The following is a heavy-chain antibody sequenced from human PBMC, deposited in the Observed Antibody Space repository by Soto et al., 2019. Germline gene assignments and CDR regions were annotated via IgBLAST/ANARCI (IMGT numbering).Heavy chain of an antibody. CDR1: GFTFSSYW. Sequence: EVQLVESGGGLVQPGGSLRLSCAASGFTFSSYWMHWVRQAPGKGLEWVSRMNMDGNRISYVDSVKGRCTISRDNAKNTFYMEMKSARVEDTAVYYCVRGEGDRYDGHGYLGRHWGQGSLVTVSS. J-gene: IGHJ4*02. CDR3: VRGEGDRYDGHGYLGRH. CDR2: MNMDGNRI. V-gene: IGHV3-74*01. D-gene: IGHD3-22*01.